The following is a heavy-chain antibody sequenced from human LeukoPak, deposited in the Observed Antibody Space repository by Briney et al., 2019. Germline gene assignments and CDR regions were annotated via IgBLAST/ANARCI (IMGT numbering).Heavy chain of an antibody. CDR2: IYGGGST. V-gene: IGHV3-53*04. CDR3: ARTPPGPYSSGWFDF. CDR1: GFTVGSNY. J-gene: IGHJ4*02. Sequence: GGSLRLSCAASGFTVGSNYMNWVRQAPGKGLEWVSIIYGGGSTYYADSVRGRFTISRHNSKNTLYPQMNSLRPEDTAVYFCARTPPGPYSSGWFDFWGQGTLVTVSS. D-gene: IGHD6-19*01.